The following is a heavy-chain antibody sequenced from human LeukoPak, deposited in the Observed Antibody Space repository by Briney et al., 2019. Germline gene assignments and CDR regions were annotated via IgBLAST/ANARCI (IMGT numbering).Heavy chain of an antibody. CDR3: ASILIGSVADAFDI. J-gene: IGHJ3*02. Sequence: GGSLRLSCAASGFTFSSYSMNWVRKAPGKGLEWVSSISSSSSYIYYADSVKGRFTISRDNAKNSLYLQMNSLRAEDTAVYYCASILIGSVADAFDIWGQGTMVTVSS. D-gene: IGHD3-16*01. CDR1: GFTFSSYS. CDR2: ISSSSSYI. V-gene: IGHV3-21*01.